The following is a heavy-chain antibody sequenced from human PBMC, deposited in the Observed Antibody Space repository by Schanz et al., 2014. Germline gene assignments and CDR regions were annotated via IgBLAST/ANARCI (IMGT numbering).Heavy chain of an antibody. Sequence: QVQLQESGPGLVKPSQTLSLTCTVSGGSIRSGTYYWSWIRQPAGKALEWVGRVFPNGITNYNPSRKSRVPISLDTPKTQFSLTLTSLAAADTAVYYCARDTTWRLDLWGRGTLVTVSS. CDR3: ARDTTWRLDL. D-gene: IGHD1-1*01. V-gene: IGHV4-61*02. J-gene: IGHJ2*01. CDR1: GGSIRSGTYY. CDR2: VFPNGIT.